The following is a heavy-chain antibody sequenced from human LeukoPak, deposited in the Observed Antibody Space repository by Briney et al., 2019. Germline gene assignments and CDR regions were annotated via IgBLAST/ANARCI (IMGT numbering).Heavy chain of an antibody. D-gene: IGHD2-15*01. CDR2: ISYDGSNK. Sequence: SGRSMRLSCAASGFTFSSYGMHWVRQAPGKGLEWVAVISYDGSNKYYADSVKGRFTISRDNSKNTLCLQMNSLRAEDTAVYYCAKPSCSGGSCSGNWFDPWGQGTLVTVSS. CDR1: GFTFSSYG. J-gene: IGHJ5*02. CDR3: AKPSCSGGSCSGNWFDP. V-gene: IGHV3-30*18.